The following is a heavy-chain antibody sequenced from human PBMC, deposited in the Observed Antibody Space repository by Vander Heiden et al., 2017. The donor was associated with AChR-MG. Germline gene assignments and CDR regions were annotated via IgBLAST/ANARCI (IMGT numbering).Heavy chain of an antibody. Sequence: QLQLQESGPGLVKPSETLSLTCTVSGGSISSRSHYWGWIRQPPGKGLEWIGSIYDSGTSYSKASLKSRVSMSVDTSKSLFSLSLSSVTAADTAIYYCARHLRLPVPGIDNWGQGILVTVSS. V-gene: IGHV4-39*01. D-gene: IGHD5-12*01. CDR3: ARHLRLPVPGIDN. CDR2: IYDSGTS. J-gene: IGHJ4*02. CDR1: GGSISSRSHY.